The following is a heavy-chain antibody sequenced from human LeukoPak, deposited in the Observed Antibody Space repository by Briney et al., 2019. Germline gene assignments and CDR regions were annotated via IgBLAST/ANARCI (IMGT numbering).Heavy chain of an antibody. Sequence: GGSLRLSCAASGFTFSSHAMHWVRQAPGKGLEWVAVISYDGSNKYYADSVKGRFTISRDNAKNTLYLQMNSLRAEDTAVYYCARDEVGVGATHDYWGQGTLVTVSS. J-gene: IGHJ4*02. CDR1: GFTFSSHA. D-gene: IGHD1-26*01. CDR3: ARDEVGVGATHDY. V-gene: IGHV3-30-3*01. CDR2: ISYDGSNK.